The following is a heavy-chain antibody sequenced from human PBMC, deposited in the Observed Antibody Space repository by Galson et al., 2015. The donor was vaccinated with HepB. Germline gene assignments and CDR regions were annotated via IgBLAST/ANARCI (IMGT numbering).Heavy chain of an antibody. CDR1: GFTFSSYA. CDR2: ISGSGGST. J-gene: IGHJ5*02. V-gene: IGHV3-23*01. CDR3: AKDSFTRSGSYFGNWFDP. Sequence: SLRLSCAASGFTFSSYAMSWVRQAPGKGLEWVSAISGSGGSTYYADSVKGRFTISRDNSKNTLYLQMNSLRAEDTAVYYCAKDSFTRSGSYFGNWFDPWGQGTLVTVSS. D-gene: IGHD1-26*01.